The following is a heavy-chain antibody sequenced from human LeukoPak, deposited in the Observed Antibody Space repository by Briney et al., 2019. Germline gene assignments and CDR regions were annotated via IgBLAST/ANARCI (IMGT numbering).Heavy chain of an antibody. V-gene: IGHV3-23*01. CDR2: ISGSDFST. CDR1: GFTFNNYA. D-gene: IGHD3-22*01. J-gene: IGHJ4*02. CDR3: AKDISYYYDSSGGGNY. Sequence: PGGSLRLSCAASGFTFNNYAMSWVRQAPGKGLEWVSGISGSDFSTYYADSVKGRFTISRDNSKNTLYLQMNSLRAEDTAVHYCAKDISYYYDSSGGGNYWGQGTLVTVSS.